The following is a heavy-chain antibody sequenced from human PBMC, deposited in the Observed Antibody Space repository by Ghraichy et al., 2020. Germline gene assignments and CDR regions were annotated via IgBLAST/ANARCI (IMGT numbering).Heavy chain of an antibody. CDR3: ARFSEIYSSGWYGFDY. V-gene: IGHV4-59*01. CDR2: IYYSGST. Sequence: SETLSLTCTVSGGSISSYYWSWIRQPPGKGLEWIGYIYYSGSTNYNPSLKSRVTISVDTSKNQFSLKLSSVTAADTAVYYCARFSEIYSSGWYGFDYWGQGTLVTVSS. D-gene: IGHD6-19*01. J-gene: IGHJ4*02. CDR1: GGSISSYY.